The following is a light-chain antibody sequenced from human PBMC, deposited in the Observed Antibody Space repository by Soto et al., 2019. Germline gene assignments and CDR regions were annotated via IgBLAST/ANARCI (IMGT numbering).Light chain of an antibody. J-gene: IGKJ5*01. Sequence: IVLTPSPGTLSLSPGERATLSCRASHSVSRTYLAWYQQKPGQAPRLLMYGASDRATGTPGRFSGSGSGTDFTLTISGLEPEDSAVYYCQQFDDSVTFGQGTRLEIK. CDR1: HSVSRTY. CDR2: GAS. V-gene: IGKV3-20*01. CDR3: QQFDDSVT.